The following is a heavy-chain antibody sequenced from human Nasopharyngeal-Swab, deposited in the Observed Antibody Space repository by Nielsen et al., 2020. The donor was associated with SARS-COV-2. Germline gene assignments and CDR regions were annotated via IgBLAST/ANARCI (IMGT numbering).Heavy chain of an antibody. CDR3: VRGAVGVAAYNWFDP. D-gene: IGHD2-2*01. Sequence: GESLKISCAASGFTFGDYNMNWVRQAPGKGLEWVSLISSSSSYKYYAASVKGRFTISRDNATNSLYLQMNSLRAEDTAVYYCVRGAVGVAAYNWFDPWGQGTLVTVSS. CDR1: GFTFGDYN. CDR2: ISSSSSYK. J-gene: IGHJ5*02. V-gene: IGHV3-21*01.